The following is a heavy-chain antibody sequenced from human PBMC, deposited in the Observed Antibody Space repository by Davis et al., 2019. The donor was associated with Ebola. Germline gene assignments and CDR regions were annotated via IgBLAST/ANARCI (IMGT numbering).Heavy chain of an antibody. J-gene: IGHJ5*02. CDR3: ARTLRGYSGSLRYNWFDP. V-gene: IGHV3-33*01. CDR2: IWYDGSNK. CDR1: GFTFSSYG. D-gene: IGHD5-12*01. Sequence: GESLKISCAASGFTFSSYGMHWVRQAPGKGLEWVAVIWYDGSNKYYADSVKGRFTISSDNSKNTLYLQMNSLRAEDTAVYYCARTLRGYSGSLRYNWFDPWGQGTLVTVSS.